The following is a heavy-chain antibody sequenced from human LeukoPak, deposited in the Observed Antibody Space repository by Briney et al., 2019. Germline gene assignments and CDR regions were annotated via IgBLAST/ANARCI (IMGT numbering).Heavy chain of an antibody. Sequence: GASVKVSCKASGYTFTSYGISWVRQAPGQGLEWMGWISAYNGNTNYAQKLQGRVTMTTDTSTSTAYMELRSLRSDDTAVYYCARDHRDLWFGESYYYGMDVWGQGTTVTVSS. D-gene: IGHD3-10*01. CDR1: GYTFTSYG. J-gene: IGHJ6*02. CDR2: ISAYNGNT. CDR3: ARDHRDLWFGESYYYGMDV. V-gene: IGHV1-18*01.